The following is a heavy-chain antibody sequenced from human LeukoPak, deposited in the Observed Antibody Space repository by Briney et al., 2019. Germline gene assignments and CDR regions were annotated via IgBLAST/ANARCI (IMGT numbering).Heavy chain of an antibody. Sequence: GRSLRLSCAASGFTFSVYAMHWVRQAPGKGLECVAVISSYDGSNKYYADAVKGRFTISRDNSKNTLYLQMNSLRAEDTGVYYCASVGGYDPLFDYWGQGTLVTVSS. CDR3: ASVGGYDPLFDY. D-gene: IGHD5-12*01. CDR1: GFTFSVYA. V-gene: IGHV3-30-3*01. J-gene: IGHJ4*02. CDR2: ISSYDGSNK.